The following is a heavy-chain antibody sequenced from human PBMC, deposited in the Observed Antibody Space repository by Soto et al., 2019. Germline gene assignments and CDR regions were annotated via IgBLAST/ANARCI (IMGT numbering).Heavy chain of an antibody. D-gene: IGHD4-17*01. V-gene: IGHV3-30-3*01. CDR3: ARDGIDYGGNSGHFDY. CDR2: ISYDGSNK. Sequence: QVQLVESGGGVVQPGRSLRLYCAASGFTFSSYAMHWVRQAPGKGLEWVAVISYDGSNKYYADSVKGRFTISRDNSKNTLYLQMNSLRADDTAVYYCARDGIDYGGNSGHFDYWGQGTLVTVSS. CDR1: GFTFSSYA. J-gene: IGHJ4*02.